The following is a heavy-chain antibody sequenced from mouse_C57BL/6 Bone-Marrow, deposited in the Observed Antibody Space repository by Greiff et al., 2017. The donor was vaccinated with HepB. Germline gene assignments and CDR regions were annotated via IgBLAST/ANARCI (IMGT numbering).Heavy chain of an antibody. J-gene: IGHJ4*01. V-gene: IGHV5-16*01. CDR2: INYDGSST. CDR1: GFTFSDYY. Sequence: EVKVVESEGGLVQPGSSMKLSCTASGFTFSDYYMAWVRQVPEKGLEWVANINYDGSSTYYLDSLKSRFIISRDNAKNILYLQMSSLKSEDTATYYCARDDPVYAMDYWGQGTSVTVSS. CDR3: ARDDPVYAMDY.